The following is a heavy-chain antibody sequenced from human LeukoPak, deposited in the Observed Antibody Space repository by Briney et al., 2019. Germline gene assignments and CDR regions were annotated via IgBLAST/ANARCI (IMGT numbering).Heavy chain of an antibody. CDR3: ARELYGSGSYYKGVYYYYGMDV. J-gene: IGHJ6*02. D-gene: IGHD3-10*01. CDR1: GFTLSSYS. Sequence: PGGSLRLSCAASGFTLSSYSMNWVRQAPGKGLEWVSNISSSSSTIYYADSVKGRFTISRDNAKNSLYLQMNSLRDEDTAVYYCARELYGSGSYYKGVYYYYGMDVWGQGTTVTVSS. CDR2: ISSSSSTI. V-gene: IGHV3-48*02.